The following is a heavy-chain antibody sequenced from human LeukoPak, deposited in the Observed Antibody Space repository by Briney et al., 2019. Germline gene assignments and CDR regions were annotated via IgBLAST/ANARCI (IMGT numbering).Heavy chain of an antibody. CDR1: GGSFSGYY. V-gene: IGHV4-34*01. CDR2: ISHSGST. J-gene: IGHJ4*02. D-gene: IGHD3-16*01. Sequence: PSETLSLTCAVYGGSFSGYYWSWIRQPPGKGLEWIGEISHSGSTYYNPSLKSRVTISVDTSKNQFSLKLSSVTAADTAVYYCAREGVRGGPYYWGQGTLVTVSS. CDR3: AREGVRGGPYY.